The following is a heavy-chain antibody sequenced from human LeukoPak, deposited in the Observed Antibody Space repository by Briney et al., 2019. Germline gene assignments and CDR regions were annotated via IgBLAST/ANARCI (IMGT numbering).Heavy chain of an antibody. Sequence: SETLSLTCTVSGYSISSGYYWGWIRQPPGKGLEGIGSIYHSGSTYYNPSLKSRVTISVDTSKNQFSLKLSSVTAADTAVYYCASYDDFWSGYSYFDYWGQGTLVTVSS. J-gene: IGHJ4*02. V-gene: IGHV4-38-2*02. CDR2: IYHSGST. CDR3: ASYDDFWSGYSYFDY. D-gene: IGHD3-3*01. CDR1: GYSISSGYY.